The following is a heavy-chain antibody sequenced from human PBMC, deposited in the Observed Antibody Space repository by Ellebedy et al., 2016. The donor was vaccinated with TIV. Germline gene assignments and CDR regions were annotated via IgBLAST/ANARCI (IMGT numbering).Heavy chain of an antibody. V-gene: IGHV4-4*02. D-gene: IGHD2-21*02. Sequence: SETLSLTCSVSGGSISSENWWTWVRQTPAKGLEWIGEIDHNGRSSYNPSLRSRVTLSVERAQNHFSLKVKSVTAADTAVYYCARVCGGDCHYGLDLWGQGTLVTVSS. CDR2: IDHNGRS. J-gene: IGHJ5*02. CDR1: GGSISSENW. CDR3: ARVCGGDCHYGLDL.